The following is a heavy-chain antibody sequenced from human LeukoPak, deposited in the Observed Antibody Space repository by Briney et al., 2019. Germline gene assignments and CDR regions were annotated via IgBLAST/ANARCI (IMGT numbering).Heavy chain of an antibody. CDR1: GFIFSSYG. CDR2: IRYDGSNK. CDR3: AKDRMIVVVPTHY. V-gene: IGHV3-30*02. D-gene: IGHD3-22*01. Sequence: PGGSLRLSCAASGFIFSSYGMHWVRQAPGKGLEWVAFIRYDGSNKYYADSVKGRFTISRENSKNTLYLQMNSLRAEDTAVYYCAKDRMIVVVPTHYWGQGTLVTVSS. J-gene: IGHJ4*02.